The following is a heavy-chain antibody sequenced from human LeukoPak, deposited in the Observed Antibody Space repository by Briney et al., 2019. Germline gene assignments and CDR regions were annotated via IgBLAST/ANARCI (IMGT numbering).Heavy chain of an antibody. J-gene: IGHJ3*02. V-gene: IGHV3-33*03. D-gene: IGHD2-8*01. CDR3: AKDSRSYNGIYDPFDI. Sequence: QPGGSLRLSCAASGFTFSSYGMHWVRQAPGKGLEWVAVIWYDGSNKYYADSVKGRFTISRDNSKNTLSLQMNSLRPEDTAVYYCAKDSRSYNGIYDPFDIWGQGTMVTVSS. CDR1: GFTFSSYG. CDR2: IWYDGSNK.